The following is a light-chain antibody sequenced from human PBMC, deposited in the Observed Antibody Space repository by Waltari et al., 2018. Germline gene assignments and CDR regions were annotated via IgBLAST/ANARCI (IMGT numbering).Light chain of an antibody. CDR1: SSNIGRNY. Sequence: QSVLTQPPSGSGTPVQRVPISCSGRSSNIGRNYVYWYQQLPGTAPRLLIYRNNQRPSGVPDRFSGSKSGTSASLAISGLRSDDEADYYCAAWDDTLSGVVFGGGTKLTVL. V-gene: IGLV1-47*01. CDR3: AAWDDTLSGVV. CDR2: RNN. J-gene: IGLJ2*01.